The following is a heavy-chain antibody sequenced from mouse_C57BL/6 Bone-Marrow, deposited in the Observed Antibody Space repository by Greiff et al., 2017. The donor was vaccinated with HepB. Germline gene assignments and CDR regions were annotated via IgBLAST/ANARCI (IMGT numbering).Heavy chain of an antibody. CDR1: GYTFTSYW. CDR3: AAITTVVATRYAMDY. D-gene: IGHD1-1*01. V-gene: IGHV1-74*01. J-gene: IGHJ4*01. CDR2: IHPSDSDT. Sequence: QVQLKQPGAELVKPGASVKVSCKASGYTFTSYWMHWVKQRPGQGLEWIGRIHPSDSDTNYNQKFKGKATLTVDKSSSTAYMQLSSLTSEDSAVYYCAAITTVVATRYAMDYWGQGTSVTVSS.